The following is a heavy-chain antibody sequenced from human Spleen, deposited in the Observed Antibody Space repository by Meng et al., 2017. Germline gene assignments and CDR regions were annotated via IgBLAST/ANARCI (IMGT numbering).Heavy chain of an antibody. Sequence: GGSLRLSCAASGFTFSDYYMSWIRQAPGKGLEWVSYISSSGSTIYYADSVKGRFTISRDNAKNSLYLQMNSLRAEDTAVYYCARVQVGARDYYYYGMDVWGQGTTVTVSS. V-gene: IGHV3-11*01. CDR1: GFTFSDYY. J-gene: IGHJ6*02. CDR3: ARVQVGARDYYYYGMDV. D-gene: IGHD1-26*01. CDR2: ISSSGSTI.